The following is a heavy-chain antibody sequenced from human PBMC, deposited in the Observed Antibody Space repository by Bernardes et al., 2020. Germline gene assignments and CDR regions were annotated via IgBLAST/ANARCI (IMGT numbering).Heavy chain of an antibody. CDR1: GYTLTSYG. V-gene: IGHV1-18*01. Sequence: ASVKVSCKASGYTLTSYGISWVRQAPGQGLEWMGWISAYNGNTNYAQKLQGRVTMTTDTSTSTAYMELRSLRSDDTAVYYCARVPTIFNWFDPWGQGTLVTVSS. CDR3: ARVPTIFNWFDP. CDR2: ISAYNGNT. D-gene: IGHD3-3*01. J-gene: IGHJ5*02.